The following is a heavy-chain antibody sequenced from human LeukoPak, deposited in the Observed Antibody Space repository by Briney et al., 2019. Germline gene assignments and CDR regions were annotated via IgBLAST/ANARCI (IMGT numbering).Heavy chain of an antibody. CDR1: GGSISSYY. D-gene: IGHD3-22*01. J-gene: IGHJ4*02. V-gene: IGHV4-4*09. CDR2: IYTSGSI. Sequence: PSETLSLTCTVSGGSISSYYWSWIRQPPGKGLEWIGYIYTSGSINYNPSLKSRVTISVDTSKNQFSLKLSSVTAADTAVYYCASSPGDSSGYPRYFDYWGQGTLVTVSS. CDR3: ASSPGDSSGYPRYFDY.